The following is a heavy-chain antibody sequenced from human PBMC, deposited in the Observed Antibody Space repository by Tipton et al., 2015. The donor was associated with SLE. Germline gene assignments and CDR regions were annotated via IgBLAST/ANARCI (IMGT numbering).Heavy chain of an antibody. V-gene: IGHV3-23*01. Sequence: SLRLSCTASGFTFGSYAMTWVRQAPGKGLEWVSAIRGSDDYTYYANSVKGRYTISRDNSKNALYLQMNTLGADDTAVYYCATDTSYYWGQGTLVTVPS. CDR3: ATDTSYY. J-gene: IGHJ4*02. CDR1: GFTFGSYA. D-gene: IGHD3-16*01. CDR2: IRGSDDYT.